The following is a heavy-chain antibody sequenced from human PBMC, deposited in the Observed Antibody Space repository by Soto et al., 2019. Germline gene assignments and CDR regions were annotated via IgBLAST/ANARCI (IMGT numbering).Heavy chain of an antibody. J-gene: IGHJ6*02. CDR3: ASHTGSSPEGRYYYGMDV. Sequence: VKVSCKASGYTFTNYYIHWVRQAPGQGLEWMGLINPSGGSTTYAQTFQGRVTITADESTSTAYMELSSLRSEDTAVYYCASHTGSSPEGRYYYGMDVWGQGTTVTVSS. CDR1: GYTFTNYY. V-gene: IGHV1-46*01. CDR2: INPSGGST. D-gene: IGHD1-26*01.